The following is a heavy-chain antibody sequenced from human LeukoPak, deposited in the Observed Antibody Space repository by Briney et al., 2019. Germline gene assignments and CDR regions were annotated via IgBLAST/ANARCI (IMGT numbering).Heavy chain of an antibody. CDR2: ISSSSSTI. V-gene: IGHV3-48*01. CDR3: ARDRQAAAKGAPYYFDY. J-gene: IGHJ4*02. CDR1: GFTFSSYS. D-gene: IGHD2-2*01. Sequence: PGGSLRLSCAASGFTFSSYSMNWVRQAPGKGLEWVSHISSSSSTIYYADSVKGRFTISRDNAKNSLYLQMNSLRAEDTAVYYCARDRQAAAKGAPYYFDYWGQGTLVTVSS.